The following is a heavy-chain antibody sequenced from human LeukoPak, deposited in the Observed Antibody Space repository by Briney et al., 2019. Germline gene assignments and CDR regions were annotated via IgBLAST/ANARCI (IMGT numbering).Heavy chain of an antibody. J-gene: IGHJ4*02. CDR3: ARGVRDVLQPLTAGYYFDY. V-gene: IGHV3-30-3*01. CDR1: GFTFSSYA. CDR2: ISYDGSNK. D-gene: IGHD5-24*01. Sequence: GRSLRLSCAASGFTFSSYAMHWVRQAPGKGLERVAVISYDGSNKYYADSVKGRFTIPRDNSKNTLYLQMNSLRAEDTAVYYCARGVRDVLQPLTAGYYFDYWGQGTLVTVSS.